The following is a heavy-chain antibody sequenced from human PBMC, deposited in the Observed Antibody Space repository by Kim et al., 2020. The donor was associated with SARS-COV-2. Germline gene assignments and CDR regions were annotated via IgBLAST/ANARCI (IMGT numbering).Heavy chain of an antibody. CDR2: IRSQSNSYAK. Sequence: GVSLRLSCAASGFTFSGSAIHWVRQASGTGLEWVGRIRSQSNSYAKAYAASVKGRFTISRDDSKNTAYLQMNSLKTEVTAIYYCTSVPGTTLAFWGAFVIWGQETMVTVSS. J-gene: IGHJ3*02. V-gene: IGHV3-73*01. CDR1: GFTFSGSA. D-gene: IGHD1-1*01. CDR3: TSVPGTTLAFWGAFVI.